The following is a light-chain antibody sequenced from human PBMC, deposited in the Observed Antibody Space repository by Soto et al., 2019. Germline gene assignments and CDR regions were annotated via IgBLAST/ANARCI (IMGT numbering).Light chain of an antibody. V-gene: IGKV3-11*01. CDR2: DAS. J-gene: IGKJ4*01. CDR3: QQRSNWPPT. CDR1: QSVSSY. Sequence: EIVLTQSPATLSLSPGERATLSCRASQSVSSYLAWYQQQPGQAPRLLIYDASNRATGIPARFSGSGSGTDFTLTISSLEPEDFAVYYYQQRSNWPPTFGGGTKVEIK.